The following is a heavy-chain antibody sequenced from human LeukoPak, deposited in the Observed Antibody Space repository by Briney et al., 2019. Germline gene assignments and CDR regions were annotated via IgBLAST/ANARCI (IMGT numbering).Heavy chain of an antibody. CDR1: GFTFSSYA. Sequence: GGSLRLXCAASGFTFSSYAMSWVRQAPGKELEWVSAISGSGGSTYYADSVKGRFTISRDNSKNTLYLQMNSLRAEDTAVYYCAKDSGSGSYYDFDYWGQGTLVTVSS. J-gene: IGHJ4*02. D-gene: IGHD1-26*01. CDR2: ISGSGGST. V-gene: IGHV3-23*01. CDR3: AKDSGSGSYYDFDY.